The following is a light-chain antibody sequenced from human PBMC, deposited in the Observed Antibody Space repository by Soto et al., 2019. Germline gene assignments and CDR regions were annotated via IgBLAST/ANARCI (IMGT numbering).Light chain of an antibody. CDR2: DVS. CDR3: SSYTSSTFYV. V-gene: IGLV2-14*01. CDR1: SSDVGGYNY. J-gene: IGLJ1*01. Sequence: QPVLTQAASGYGFPGQSSSISCTRTSSDVGGYNYVSWYQQHPGKAPKLMIYDVSNRPSGVSNRFSGSKSGNTASLTISGLQAEDEADYYCSSYTSSTFYVFGTGTKVTVL.